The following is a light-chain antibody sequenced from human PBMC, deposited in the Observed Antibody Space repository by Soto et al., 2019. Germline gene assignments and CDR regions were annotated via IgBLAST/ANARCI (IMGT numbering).Light chain of an antibody. V-gene: IGLV2-14*01. CDR1: SSDIGDYNY. J-gene: IGLJ2*01. Sequence: QSALTQPASVSGSPGQSIAISCTGTSSDIGDYNYVSWYQQHPGKAPKLMISEVSNRPSGVSNRFSGSKSGNTASLTISGLQAEDEADYYCSSYTSTSTVVFGGGTKLTVL. CDR2: EVS. CDR3: SSYTSTSTVV.